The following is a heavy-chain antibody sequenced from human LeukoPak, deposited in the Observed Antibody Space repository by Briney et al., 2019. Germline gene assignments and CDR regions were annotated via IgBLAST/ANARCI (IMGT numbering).Heavy chain of an antibody. CDR2: ISSSGSTI. J-gene: IGHJ4*02. D-gene: IGHD6-13*01. CDR1: GFTFSDYY. V-gene: IGHV3-11*01. Sequence: GGSLRLSCAASGFTFSDYYMSWIRQAPGKGLEWVSYISSSGSTIYYADSVKGRFTISRDNAKNSLYLQMNSLRAEDTAVYYCARGEASYSSSWYGVDYWGQGTLVTVSP. CDR3: ARGEASYSSSWYGVDY.